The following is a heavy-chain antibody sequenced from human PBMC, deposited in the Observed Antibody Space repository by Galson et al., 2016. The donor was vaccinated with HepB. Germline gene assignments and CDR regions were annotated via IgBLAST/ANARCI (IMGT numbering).Heavy chain of an antibody. CDR3: AKDGALASGWSPSWTTGPMYYFDH. J-gene: IGHJ4*02. V-gene: IGHV3-23*01. Sequence: SLRLSCAVSGLTFSNYAMSWVRQAPGKGLEWVSAISGHGGRSTSGDTYYADSVKGRFTISRDNSKNMLYLQLNSLRAEDTAVYYCAKDGALASGWSPSWTTGPMYYFDHWGQGTLVTVSS. CDR2: ISGHGGRSTSGDT. D-gene: IGHD6-19*01. CDR1: GLTFSNYA.